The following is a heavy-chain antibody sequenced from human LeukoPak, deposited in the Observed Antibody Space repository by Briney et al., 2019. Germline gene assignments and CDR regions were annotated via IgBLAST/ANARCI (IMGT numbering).Heavy chain of an antibody. D-gene: IGHD6-13*01. CDR1: GGSIRDNNYY. CDR2: MFYTGST. CDR3: ARIGAAGTRYYFDY. V-gene: IGHV4-39*01. J-gene: IGHJ4*02. Sequence: SETLSLTCTVSGGSIRDNNYYWGWVRQPPGTGLEWIGSMFYTGSTYYNPSLRPRVSLSIDASKNQLSLTLKSGTAADTAVYYCARIGAAGTRYYFDYWSQGTLVTVSS.